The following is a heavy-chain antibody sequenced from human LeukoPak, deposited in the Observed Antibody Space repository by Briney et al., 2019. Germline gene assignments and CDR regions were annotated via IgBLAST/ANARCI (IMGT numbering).Heavy chain of an antibody. Sequence: SETLSLTCTVSGVSISSYYWSWIRQPPGKGLEWIGYSHYSGDTHYNSSLKSRVTISVDTSKNQYSLNLSSVTAADTAVYYCARERGRVRAFDVWGQGTTVTVSS. CDR1: GVSISSYY. V-gene: IGHV4-59*01. CDR3: ARERGRVRAFDV. J-gene: IGHJ3*01. CDR2: SHYSGDT.